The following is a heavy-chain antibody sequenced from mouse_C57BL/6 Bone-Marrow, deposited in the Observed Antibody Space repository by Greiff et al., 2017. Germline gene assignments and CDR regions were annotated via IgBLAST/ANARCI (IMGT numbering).Heavy chain of an antibody. V-gene: IGHV1-81*01. D-gene: IGHD1-1*01. CDR1: GYTFTSYG. CDR2: IYPRSGNT. Sequence: QVQLQQPGAELVKPGASVKLSCKASGYTFTSYGISWVKQRTGQGLEWIGEIYPRSGNTYYNEKFKGKATLTADKSSSTAYMELRSLTSEDSAVYFCARVGLLLFDYWGQGTTLTVSS. J-gene: IGHJ2*01. CDR3: ARVGLLLFDY.